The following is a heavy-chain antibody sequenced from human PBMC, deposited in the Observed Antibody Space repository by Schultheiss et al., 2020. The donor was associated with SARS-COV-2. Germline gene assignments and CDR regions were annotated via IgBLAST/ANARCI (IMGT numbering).Heavy chain of an antibody. Sequence: SETLSLTCSVSGGSLSRSSYYWGWVRQSPGKGLEWIGSVYTSGSTSHNPALRSRVAVSVDTSKNQFSLKLRSVTAADTAVYYCARDLIVGATWGFDYWGQGTLVTVSS. CDR2: VYTSGST. V-gene: IGHV4-39*02. CDR1: GGSLSRSSYY. CDR3: ARDLIVGATWGFDY. D-gene: IGHD1-26*01. J-gene: IGHJ4*02.